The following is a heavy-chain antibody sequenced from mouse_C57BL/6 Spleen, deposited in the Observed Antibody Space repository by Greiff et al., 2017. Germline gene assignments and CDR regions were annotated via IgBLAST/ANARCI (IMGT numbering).Heavy chain of an antibody. J-gene: IGHJ3*01. V-gene: IGHV1-69*01. D-gene: IGHD4-1*01. CDR1: GYTFTSYW. Sequence: QVQLQQPGAELVMPGASVKLSCKASGYTFTSYWMHWVKQRPGQGLEWIGEIDPSDSYTNYNQKFKGKSTLTVDKSSSTAYMQLSSLASEDSAVYYCAKRGEANWYWLAYWGQGTLVTVSA. CDR3: AKRGEANWYWLAY. CDR2: IDPSDSYT.